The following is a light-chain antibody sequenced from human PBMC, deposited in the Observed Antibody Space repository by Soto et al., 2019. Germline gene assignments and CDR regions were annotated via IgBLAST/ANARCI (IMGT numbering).Light chain of an antibody. J-gene: IGLJ2*01. V-gene: IGLV2-23*02. CDR3: CSYAGSSTFVV. Sequence: QSALTQPASVSGSPGQSITISCTGTSSDVGSYNLVSRYQQHPGKAPKLMIYEDTKRPSGVSNRFSGSKSGNTASLTISGLQAEDEADYYCCSYAGSSTFVVFGGGTKVTVL. CDR2: EDT. CDR1: SSDVGSYNL.